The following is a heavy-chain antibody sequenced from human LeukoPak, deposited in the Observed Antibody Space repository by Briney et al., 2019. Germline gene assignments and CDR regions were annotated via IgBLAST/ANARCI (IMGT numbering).Heavy chain of an antibody. CDR3: AGMAAQSDAFDI. CDR1: GGSISSYY. J-gene: IGHJ3*02. D-gene: IGHD5-24*01. V-gene: IGHV4-59*01. CDR2: IYDTGNT. Sequence: SETLSLTCTVSGGSISSYYWSWIRQPPGKGLEWIGYIYDTGNTNYNPSLKSRVTISVDTSKNQFSLKLSSVTAADTAVYYCAGMAAQSDAFDIWGQGTMVTVSS.